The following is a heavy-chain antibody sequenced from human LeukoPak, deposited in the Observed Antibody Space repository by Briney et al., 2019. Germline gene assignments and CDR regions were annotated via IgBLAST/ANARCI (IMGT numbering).Heavy chain of an antibody. CDR3: ARSMTTATTVVVDS. Sequence: ASVKVSCKASGYTFTGYYMHWVRQAPGQGLEWMGWINPNSGGTKYVQKFQGRVTMTRDKSSATVYMELSSLRSDDTAVYYCARSMTTATTVVVDSWGQGTLVTVSS. J-gene: IGHJ5*01. V-gene: IGHV1-2*02. D-gene: IGHD4-11*01. CDR1: GYTFTGYY. CDR2: INPNSGGT.